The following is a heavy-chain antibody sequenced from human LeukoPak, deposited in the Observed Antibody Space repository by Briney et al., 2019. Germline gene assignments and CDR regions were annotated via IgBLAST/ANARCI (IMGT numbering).Heavy chain of an antibody. CDR1: GFTFDDYA. J-gene: IGHJ3*02. Sequence: PGGSRRLSCAASGFTFDDYAIHWVRQAPGKGLEWVSLISGVGGSTYYADSVKGRFTISRDNSKNSLYLQMNSLRTEDTALYYCAKDISDYYGSGGLDIWGQGTMVTVSS. CDR3: AKDISDYYGSGGLDI. CDR2: ISGVGGST. V-gene: IGHV3-43*02. D-gene: IGHD3-10*01.